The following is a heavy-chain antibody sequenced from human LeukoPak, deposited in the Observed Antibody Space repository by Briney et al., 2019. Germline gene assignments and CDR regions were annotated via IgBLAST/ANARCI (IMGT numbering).Heavy chain of an antibody. V-gene: IGHV3-21*01. Sequence: GGSLRLSCAASGCTFSSYSMNWVRQAPGKGLEWVSSISSSSSYIYYADSVKGRFTISRDNAKNSLYLQMNSLRAEDTAVYYCARQDGMVRGVINYWGQGTLVTVSS. J-gene: IGHJ4*02. CDR3: ARQDGMVRGVINY. CDR2: ISSSSSYI. CDR1: GCTFSSYS. D-gene: IGHD3-10*01.